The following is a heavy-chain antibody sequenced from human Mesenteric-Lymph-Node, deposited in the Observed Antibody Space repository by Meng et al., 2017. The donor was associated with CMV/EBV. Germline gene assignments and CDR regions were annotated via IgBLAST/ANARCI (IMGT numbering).Heavy chain of an antibody. CDR1: GFTFSSYW. Sequence: GESLKISCVASGFTFSSYWMSWVRQAPGKGLEWVANINQDGSKRYYVDSVKGRFTISRDNAKNSLYLQMNSLRADETAVYYCATDYNFSLEYWGRGTLVTVSS. D-gene: IGHD1-1*01. CDR3: ATDYNFSLEY. CDR2: INQDGSKR. V-gene: IGHV3-7*01. J-gene: IGHJ4*02.